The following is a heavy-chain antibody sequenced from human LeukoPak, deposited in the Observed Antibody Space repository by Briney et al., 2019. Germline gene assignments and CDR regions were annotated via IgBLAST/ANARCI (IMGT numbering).Heavy chain of an antibody. V-gene: IGHV1-2*02. J-gene: IGHJ4*02. CDR1: GYTFTVYY. CDR3: AIEAHGSGSYILFDY. CDR2: INPNSGGT. Sequence: ASVKVSCKASGYTFTVYYMHWVRQAPGQGLEWMGWINPNSGGTNYAQKFQGRVTMTRDTSISTAYVELSRLRSDDTAVYYCAIEAHGSGSYILFDYWGQGTLVTVSS. D-gene: IGHD3-10*01.